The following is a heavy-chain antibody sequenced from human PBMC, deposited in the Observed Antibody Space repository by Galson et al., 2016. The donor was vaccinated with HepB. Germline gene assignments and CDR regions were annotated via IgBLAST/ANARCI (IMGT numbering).Heavy chain of an antibody. D-gene: IGHD1-14*01. CDR3: TTRDVRRGLDY. J-gene: IGHJ4*02. Sequence: SLRLSCAASGFTFSNAWMNWVRQAPGKGLGWVGRINRKTEGGAIDYAPPVKGRFTISRDNSKNTLYLQMNSLRTEDTAVYYCTTRDVRRGLDYWGQGTLVTDSS. CDR2: INRKTEGGAI. V-gene: IGHV3-15*07. CDR1: GFTFSNAW.